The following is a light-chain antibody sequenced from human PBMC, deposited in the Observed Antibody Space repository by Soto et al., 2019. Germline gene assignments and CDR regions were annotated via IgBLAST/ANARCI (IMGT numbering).Light chain of an antibody. J-gene: IGLJ1*01. V-gene: IGLV2-14*01. CDR2: DVS. CDR3: SSDTSSSTLRDV. Sequence: QSALTQPASVSGSPGQSITISCTGTSSDVGGYNYVSWYQQHPGKAPILMIYDVSNRPSGVSNRFSGSKSGNTASLTISGLQAEDEGDYYCSSDTSSSTLRDVFGTGTKLTVL. CDR1: SSDVGGYNY.